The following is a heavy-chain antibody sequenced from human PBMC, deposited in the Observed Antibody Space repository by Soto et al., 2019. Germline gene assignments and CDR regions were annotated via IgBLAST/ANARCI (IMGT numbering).Heavy chain of an antibody. Sequence: PGESLKISCKASGYNFPSYWINWVRQMPGKGLEWMGRIDPSDSYANYSPSFQGHVIISTDKSISTAYLQWSSLKASDTAVYYCAKQHLSKEDNVDMSGQATIVTVSS. CDR2: IDPSDSYA. D-gene: IGHD2-15*01. J-gene: IGHJ3*02. V-gene: IGHV5-10-1*01. CDR3: AKQHLSKEDNVDM. CDR1: GYNFPSYW.